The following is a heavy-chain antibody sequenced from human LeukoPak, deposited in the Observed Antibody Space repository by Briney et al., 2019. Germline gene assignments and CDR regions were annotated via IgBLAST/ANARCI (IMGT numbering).Heavy chain of an antibody. Sequence: SETLSLTCTVSGGSTRSYYWSWIRQPPGKGLEWIGHVHYTGSTKYNPYLKSRVTISVDMSKNQVSLKLTSVSAADTAMYYCARLHTGFDYVPYYGMDVWGQGTTVSVSS. CDR1: GGSTRSYY. D-gene: IGHD5-12*01. J-gene: IGHJ6*02. CDR2: VHYTGST. V-gene: IGHV4-59*08. CDR3: ARLHTGFDYVPYYGMDV.